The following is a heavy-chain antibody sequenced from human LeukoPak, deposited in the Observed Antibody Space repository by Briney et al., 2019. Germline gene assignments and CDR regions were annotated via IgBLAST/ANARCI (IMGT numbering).Heavy chain of an antibody. CDR2: MXPNCGNT. J-gene: IGHJ4*02. D-gene: IGHD7-27*01. V-gene: IGHV1-8*01. Sequence: ASVKVSCKASRYTFSNYDINWVRQATGQGLXXMGWMXPNCGNTXXXXXXXXXXXXTRNXSISTAYMELTSLRSEDTAVYYCVGGAPNWGFDYWGQGTLVTVSS. CDR3: VGGAPNWGFDY. CDR1: RYTFSNYD.